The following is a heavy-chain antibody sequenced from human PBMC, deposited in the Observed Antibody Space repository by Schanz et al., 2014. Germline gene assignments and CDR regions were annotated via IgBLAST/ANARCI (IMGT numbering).Heavy chain of an antibody. CDR3: ARDGEAAAGCDY. J-gene: IGHJ4*02. CDR2: INPSSGTT. V-gene: IGHV1-46*03. D-gene: IGHD6-13*01. CDR1: GYTFTTYY. Sequence: QVQLVQSGAEVKKPGVSVKVSCKASGYTFTTYYIHWVRQAPGQGLEWMGKINPSSGTTRIAQNYEGRLTVTRDTSTSTVYMELSSLRSEDTAVYYCARDGEAAAGCDYWGQGTLVTVSS.